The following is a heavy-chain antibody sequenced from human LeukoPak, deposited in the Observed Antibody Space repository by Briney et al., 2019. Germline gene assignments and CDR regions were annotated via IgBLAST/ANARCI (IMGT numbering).Heavy chain of an antibody. CDR2: ISSSTYT. Sequence: GGSMLFCCAASGFTISYYNMSWSRQAPGKGLEWISYISSSTYTNYADSVKGRFTISRDNATNSMYLQMNSLRAEDTAVYYCARITGSYVVDDWGQGTLVTISS. CDR1: GFTISYYN. J-gene: IGHJ4*02. V-gene: IGHV3-11*03. CDR3: ARITGSYVVDD. D-gene: IGHD1-26*01.